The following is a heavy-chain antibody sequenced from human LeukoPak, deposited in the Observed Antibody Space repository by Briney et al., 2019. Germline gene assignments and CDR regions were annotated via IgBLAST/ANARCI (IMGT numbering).Heavy chain of an antibody. CDR3: ARVVRGSNYFDY. CDR2: INPNSGGT. D-gene: IGHD1-26*01. V-gene: IGHV1-2*02. CDR1: GYTFTGYY. Sequence: ASVKVSCKASGYTFTGYYMHWVRQAPGQGLEWTGWINPNSGGTNYAQKFQGRVTMTRDTSISTAYMELSRLRSDDTAVYYCARVVRGSNYFDYWGQGTLVTVSS. J-gene: IGHJ4*02.